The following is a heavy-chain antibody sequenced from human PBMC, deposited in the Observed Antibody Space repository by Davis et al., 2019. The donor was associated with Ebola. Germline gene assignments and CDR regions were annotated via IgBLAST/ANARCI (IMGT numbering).Heavy chain of an antibody. CDR1: GFTFSSYG. D-gene: IGHD3-3*01. J-gene: IGHJ6*02. CDR3: AKIDFWSGYYYYGMDV. V-gene: IGHV3-30*18. Sequence: GESLKISCAASGFTFSSYGMHWVRQAPGKGLEWVAVISYDGSNKYYADSVKGRFTISRDNSKNTLYLQMNSLRAEDTAVYYCAKIDFWSGYYYYGMDVWGQGTTVTVSS. CDR2: ISYDGSNK.